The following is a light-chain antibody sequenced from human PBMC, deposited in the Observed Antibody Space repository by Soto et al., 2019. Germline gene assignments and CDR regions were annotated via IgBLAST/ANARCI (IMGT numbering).Light chain of an antibody. CDR2: GAS. V-gene: IGKV3-15*01. CDR1: QSVTSY. Sequence: EIVMTQSPATLSVSPGERVTLSCRASQSVTSYLAWYQQKPGQTPRLLIYGASTRATGIPARFSGSGSGTEFTLTISSLQSEDVAVYYCQQYNSWPRTFGQGTKVEI. CDR3: QQYNSWPRT. J-gene: IGKJ1*01.